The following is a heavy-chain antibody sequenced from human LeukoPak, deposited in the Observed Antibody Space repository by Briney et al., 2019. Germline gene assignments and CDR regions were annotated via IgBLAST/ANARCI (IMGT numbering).Heavy chain of an antibody. CDR1: GYTFTSYD. CDR2: MNPNSGNT. CDR3: ASDGATITMAWD. V-gene: IGHV1-8*01. D-gene: IGHD5-12*01. Sequence: ASVKVSCKASGYTFTSYDINWVRQATGQGLKWMGWMNPNSGNTGYAQKFQGRVTMTRNTSISTAYMELSSLRSEDTAVYYCASDGATITMAWDWGQGTLVTVSS. J-gene: IGHJ4*02.